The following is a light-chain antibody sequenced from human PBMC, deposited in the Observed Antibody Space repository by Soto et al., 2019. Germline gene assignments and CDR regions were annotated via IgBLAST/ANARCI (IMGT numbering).Light chain of an antibody. Sequence: DLQMTQSPSSLSASVGDTVTITCRASQHITNDCAWYQQKAGRAPKCLILLASRLQTGVPSRFSGSGSGTEFTLTISSLQPEDFATYYRLHHNGYPPVFGQGTKVEIK. J-gene: IGKJ2*01. V-gene: IGKV1-17*01. CDR1: QHITND. CDR2: LAS. CDR3: LHHNGYPPV.